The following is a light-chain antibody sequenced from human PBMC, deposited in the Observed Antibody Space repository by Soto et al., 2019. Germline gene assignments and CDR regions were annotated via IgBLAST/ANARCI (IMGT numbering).Light chain of an antibody. J-gene: IGKJ2*01. CDR2: GAS. Sequence: DVQLTQSPSSLPASVGDRITITCRASQGVSTSLNWYQQKQGKAPTLLIHGASTLQSGVPSRFSGSGSGTDFTLTISSLQPDDFATYYCQQSRRTPPYTFGQGTKLE. V-gene: IGKV1-39*01. CDR1: QGVSTS. CDR3: QQSRRTPPYT.